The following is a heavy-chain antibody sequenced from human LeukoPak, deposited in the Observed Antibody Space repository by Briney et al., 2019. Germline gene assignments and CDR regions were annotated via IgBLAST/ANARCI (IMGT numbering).Heavy chain of an antibody. V-gene: IGHV1-2*02. Sequence: GASAKVSCKASGYTFTGYYMHWVRQAPGQGLEWMGWINPNSGGTNYAQKFQGRVTMTRDTSISTAYMELSRLRSDDTAVYYCAAQPQYYYDSSGYYEGAFDIWGQGTMVTVSS. J-gene: IGHJ3*02. D-gene: IGHD3-22*01. CDR2: INPNSGGT. CDR1: GYTFTGYY. CDR3: AAQPQYYYDSSGYYEGAFDI.